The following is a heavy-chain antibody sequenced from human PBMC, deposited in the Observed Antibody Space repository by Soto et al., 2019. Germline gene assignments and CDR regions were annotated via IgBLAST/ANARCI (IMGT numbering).Heavy chain of an antibody. CDR1: GGSFSGYY. Sequence: LSLTCAVYGGSFSGYYWSWIRQPPGKGLEWIGEINHSGSTNYNPSLKSRVTISVDTSKNQFSLKLSSVTAADTAVYYCAREAAAAGTPTRYFQHWGQGTLVTVSS. V-gene: IGHV4-34*01. CDR3: AREAAAAGTPTRYFQH. CDR2: INHSGST. J-gene: IGHJ1*01. D-gene: IGHD6-13*01.